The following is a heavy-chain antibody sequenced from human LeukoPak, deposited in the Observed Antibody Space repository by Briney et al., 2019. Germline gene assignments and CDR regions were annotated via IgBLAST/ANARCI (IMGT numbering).Heavy chain of an antibody. CDR3: TTDVTIFGVVTIRGAPSHY. CDR1: GFTFSSYA. D-gene: IGHD3-3*01. J-gene: IGHJ4*02. Sequence: PGRSLRLSCAASGFTFSSYAMHWVRQAPGKGLEWVGRIKSKTDGGTTDYAAPVKGRFTIPRDDSKNTLYLQMNSLKTEDTAVYYCTTDVTIFGVVTIRGAPSHYWGQGTLVTVSS. CDR2: IKSKTDGGTT. V-gene: IGHV3-15*01.